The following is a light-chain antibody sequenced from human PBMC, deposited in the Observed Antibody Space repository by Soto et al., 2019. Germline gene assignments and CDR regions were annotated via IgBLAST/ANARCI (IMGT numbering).Light chain of an antibody. J-gene: IGKJ2*01. CDR3: QQYGSSPPYT. Sequence: EIVLTQSPGTLSLSPGERATLSCRASQSLSSSYLAWYQQKPGQAPRLLIYGASSRATGIPDRFSGSGSGTDLTLNISRLEPEDLAVYYWQQYGSSPPYTFGHGTKLEIK. CDR1: QSLSSSY. V-gene: IGKV3-20*01. CDR2: GAS.